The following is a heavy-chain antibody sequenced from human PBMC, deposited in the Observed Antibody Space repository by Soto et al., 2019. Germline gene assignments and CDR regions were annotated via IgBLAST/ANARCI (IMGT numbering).Heavy chain of an antibody. V-gene: IGHV4-4*02. CDR1: GGSISSTNW. CDR2: IYHSGST. D-gene: IGHD2-2*02. J-gene: IGHJ4*02. Sequence: QVQLQESGPGLVKPSGILSLTCAVSGGSISSTNWWSWVRQSPGKGLEWIGEIYHSGSTNYNPSLRGRVTISVDKSNNQFSLKIRSVTVADTAMYYCATLPPRIELAVLPIPTWGQGTLVTVTS. CDR3: ATLPPRIELAVLPIPT.